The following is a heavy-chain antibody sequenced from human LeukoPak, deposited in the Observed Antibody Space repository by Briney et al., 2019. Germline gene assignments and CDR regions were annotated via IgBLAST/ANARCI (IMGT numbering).Heavy chain of an antibody. V-gene: IGHV3-21*01. CDR3: ARANYYDSGGYFCCDY. J-gene: IGHJ4*02. D-gene: IGHD3-22*01. Sequence: RGSLRLSCVASGFTFSTYTMNWVRQAPGKGLEWVSSISSTSNYIYYADSVKGRFTISRDNAKNSLYLQMNSLRAEDTAVYYCARANYYDSGGYFCCDYWGQGTLVTVSS. CDR2: ISSTSNYI. CDR1: GFTFSTYT.